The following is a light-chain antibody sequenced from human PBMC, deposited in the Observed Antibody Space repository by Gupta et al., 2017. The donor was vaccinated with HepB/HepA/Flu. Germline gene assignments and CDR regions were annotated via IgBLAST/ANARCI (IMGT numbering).Light chain of an antibody. J-gene: IGKJ4*01. CDR1: QSVSSY. Sequence: EIVLTQSPATLSLSPGERATLSCRASQSVSSYLAWYQQQPGQAPRLHIYDASNRATGIPARFSGSGSGTDFTLTISSLEPEDFAVYYCQQRSNWPPFGGGTKVEIK. CDR2: DAS. V-gene: IGKV3-11*01. CDR3: QQRSNWPP.